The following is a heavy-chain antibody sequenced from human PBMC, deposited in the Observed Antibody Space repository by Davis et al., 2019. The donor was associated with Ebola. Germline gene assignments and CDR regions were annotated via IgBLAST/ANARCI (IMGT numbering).Heavy chain of an antibody. V-gene: IGHV4-39*07. D-gene: IGHD3-16*01. Sequence: MPSETLSLTCTVSGGSISSSSYYWGWIRQPPGKGLEWIGSIYYSGSTYYNPSLKSRVTMSVARSQNQFSLKLTSVTAADTAVYYCARLHLPMGWLDPWGQGTLVTVSS. CDR1: GGSISSSSYY. J-gene: IGHJ5*02. CDR2: IYYSGST. CDR3: ARLHLPMGWLDP.